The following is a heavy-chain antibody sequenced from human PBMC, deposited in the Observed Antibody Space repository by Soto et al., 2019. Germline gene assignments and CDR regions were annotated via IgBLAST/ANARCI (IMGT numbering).Heavy chain of an antibody. V-gene: IGHV3-74*01. CDR3: ERERDVAYYYYAMDV. CDR1: GFTFSSYW. D-gene: IGHD2-15*01. J-gene: IGHJ6*02. CDR2: INSDGSST. Sequence: GGSLRLSCAAAGFTFSSYWMHWVRQAPGKGLVWVSRINSDGSSTSYADSVKGRFTISRDNAKNTLYLQMNSLRAEDTAVYYCERERDVAYYYYAMDVWGQGTTVTVSS.